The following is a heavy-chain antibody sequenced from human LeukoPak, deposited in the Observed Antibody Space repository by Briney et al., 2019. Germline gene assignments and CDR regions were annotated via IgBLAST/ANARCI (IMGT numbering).Heavy chain of an antibody. D-gene: IGHD6-13*01. J-gene: IGHJ5*02. V-gene: IGHV4-34*01. CDR3: ARGIAAPGLGWFDP. Sequence: SETLSLTCTVSGGSFSGYYWSWIRQPPGKGLEWIGEINHSGTTNYNPSLKSRVTMSLDTSKNQFSLKLSSVTAADTAVYFCARGIAAPGLGWFDPWGQGTLVTVSS. CDR2: INHSGTT. CDR1: GGSFSGYY.